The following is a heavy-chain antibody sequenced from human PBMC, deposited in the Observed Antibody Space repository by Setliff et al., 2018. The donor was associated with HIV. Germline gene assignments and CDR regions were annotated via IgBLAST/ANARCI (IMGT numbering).Heavy chain of an antibody. V-gene: IGHV1-3*01. J-gene: IGHJ4*02. Sequence: ASVKVSCKASGYRFTGFAIHWVRQAPGQRFEWTGWINAGTGNTKYSQKFQDRVTISRDIHANTAYMELSSPRSEDTAIYYCARSLREYSYGSPDYWGPGTLVTVSS. CDR3: ARSLREYSYGSPDY. CDR2: INAGTGNT. CDR1: GYRFTGFA. D-gene: IGHD5-18*01.